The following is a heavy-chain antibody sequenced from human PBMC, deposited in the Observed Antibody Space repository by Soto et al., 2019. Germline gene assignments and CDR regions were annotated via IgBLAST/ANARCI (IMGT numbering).Heavy chain of an antibody. CDR2: IKQDGSKK. J-gene: IGHJ3*02. Sequence: EVQLEESGGGLVQPGGSLRLSCAASGFTLSMYWMTWVRQAPGRGLEWVANIKQDGSKKSYLESVRGRFTISRDNVSNSLYLQMDSLRAEDTALYYCASDVSPGSSSLYLDAFDIWGQGTMVIVSS. D-gene: IGHD6-13*01. CDR1: GFTLSMYW. CDR3: ASDVSPGSSSLYLDAFDI. V-gene: IGHV3-7*05.